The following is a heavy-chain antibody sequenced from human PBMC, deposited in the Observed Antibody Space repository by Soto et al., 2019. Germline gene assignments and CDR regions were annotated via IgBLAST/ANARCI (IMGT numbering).Heavy chain of an antibody. CDR2: ISSYNGDT. J-gene: IGHJ6*02. V-gene: IGHV1-18*01. D-gene: IGHD5-12*01. CDR3: AREGVAPYYYYGMDG. CDR1: GYTFTRSG. Sequence: QVQLVQSGAEVKKPGASVKVSCKASGYTFTRSGISWVRQAPGQGPEWMGWISSYNGDTNYAQTFQGRVTMTTDTSTSTAYMELRSLRSDDTAVYYCAREGVAPYYYYGMDGWGQGTQVTVSS.